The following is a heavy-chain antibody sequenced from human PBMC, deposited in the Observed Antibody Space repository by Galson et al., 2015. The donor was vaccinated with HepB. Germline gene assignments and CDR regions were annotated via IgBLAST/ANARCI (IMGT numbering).Heavy chain of an antibody. J-gene: IGHJ5*02. CDR3: AKSPLPYYDFWSGYYHNWFDP. CDR2: ISGSGGST. V-gene: IGHV3-23*01. D-gene: IGHD3-3*01. Sequence: LRLSCAASGFTFSSYAMSWVRQAPGKGLEWVSAISGSGGSTYYADSVKGRFTISRDNSKNTLYLQMNSLRAEDTAVYYCAKSPLPYYDFWSGYYHNWFDPWGQGTLVTVSS. CDR1: GFTFSSYA.